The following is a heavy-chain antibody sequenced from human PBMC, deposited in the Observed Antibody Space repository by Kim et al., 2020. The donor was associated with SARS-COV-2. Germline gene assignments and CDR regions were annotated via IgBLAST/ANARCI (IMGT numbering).Heavy chain of an antibody. D-gene: IGHD3-10*01. Sequence: SRVTISVDTSKNQFSLKLSSVTAADTAVYYCAREGGDYGSGSYYYREIDYWGQGTLVTVSS. V-gene: IGHV4-31*02. J-gene: IGHJ4*02. CDR3: AREGGDYGSGSYYYREIDY.